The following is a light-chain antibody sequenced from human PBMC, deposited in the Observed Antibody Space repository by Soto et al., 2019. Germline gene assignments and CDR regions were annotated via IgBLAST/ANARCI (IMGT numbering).Light chain of an antibody. J-gene: IGLJ1*01. CDR1: SSDIGRYNY. CDR3: CSYAGFSSFV. CDR2: EGG. Sequence: QSVLTQPASVSGSPGQSITISCTGSSSDIGRYNYVSWYQQLPGKAPKLIIYEGGKRPSGVSSRFSGSKSGNTASLTISGLQAEDEADYYCCSYAGFSSFVFGTGTKLTVL. V-gene: IGLV2-23*03.